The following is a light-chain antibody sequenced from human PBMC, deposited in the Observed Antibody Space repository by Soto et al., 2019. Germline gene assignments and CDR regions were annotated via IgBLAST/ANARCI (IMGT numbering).Light chain of an antibody. CDR2: GAS. J-gene: IGKJ1*01. Sequence: EIVMTQSPATLSVSPGERATLSCRASQSVSSSLAWYQQKRGQAPRLLIYGASTRATGFPARFSGSGSGTEFTLTISSLQSEDFAVYYCQQYNDWWTFGQGTKVDIK. V-gene: IGKV3-15*01. CDR3: QQYNDWWT. CDR1: QSVSSS.